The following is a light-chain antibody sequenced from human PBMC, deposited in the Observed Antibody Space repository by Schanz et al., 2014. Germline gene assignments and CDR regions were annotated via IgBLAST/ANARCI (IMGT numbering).Light chain of an antibody. Sequence: QSALTQPRSVSGSPGQSVTISCTGTNSDVGGYNYVSWYQQHPGKAPKLLIYNVNARPSGVPDRFSGSKSGNTASLTISGLQAEDEADYYCSSYTSISTWVFGGGTKLTVL. CDR3: SSYTSISTWV. J-gene: IGLJ3*02. CDR1: NSDVGGYNY. CDR2: NVN. V-gene: IGLV2-11*01.